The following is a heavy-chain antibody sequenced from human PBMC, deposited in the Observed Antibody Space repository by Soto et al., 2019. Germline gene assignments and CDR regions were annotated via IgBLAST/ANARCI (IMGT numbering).Heavy chain of an antibody. Sequence: PGGSLRLSCAASGFTFSSHGMSWIRQAPGKGLEWISGLSRGGGSTYYVDSVKGRFTISRDNAKNTLDLIMKSLRVEDTALYYCLRDGQYRTDGFDIWGQGTMVNVSS. V-gene: IGHV3-23*01. CDR2: LSRGGGST. D-gene: IGHD5-12*01. CDR1: GFTFSSHG. CDR3: LRDGQYRTDGFDI. J-gene: IGHJ3*02.